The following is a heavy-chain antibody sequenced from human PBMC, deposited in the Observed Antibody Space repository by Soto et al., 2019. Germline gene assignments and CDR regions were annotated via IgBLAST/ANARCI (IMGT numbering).Heavy chain of an antibody. D-gene: IGHD2-2*01. CDR1: GYTFTSYG. CDR2: ISAYNGNT. Sequence: QVQLVQSGAEVKKPGASVKVSCKASGYTFTSYGISWVRQAPGQGLEWMGWISAYNGNTNYAQKLQGRVTMTTDTSTSTAYMELRSLRSDDTAVYYCARDLPAAKEHYYYGMDVWGQGTTVTVSS. J-gene: IGHJ6*02. V-gene: IGHV1-18*01. CDR3: ARDLPAAKEHYYYGMDV.